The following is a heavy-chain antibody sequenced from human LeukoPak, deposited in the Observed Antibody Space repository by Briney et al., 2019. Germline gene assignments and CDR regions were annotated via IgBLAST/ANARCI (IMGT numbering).Heavy chain of an antibody. Sequence: TSETLSLTCTVSGGSISGYYWSWSRQPPGKGVEWIGNLYYMRGAWYKSSLKSRVTTSVDTSRNEFSLKLSSVTAADTAVYYCARLGINSSGWYSIDWFDPWGQGTLVTVSS. CDR1: GGSISGYY. J-gene: IGHJ5*02. D-gene: IGHD6-19*01. V-gene: IGHV4-59*08. CDR2: LYYMRGA. CDR3: ARLGINSSGWYSIDWFDP.